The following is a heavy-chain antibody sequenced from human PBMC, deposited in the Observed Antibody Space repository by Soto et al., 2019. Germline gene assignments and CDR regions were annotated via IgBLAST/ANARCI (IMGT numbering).Heavy chain of an antibody. D-gene: IGHD3-10*01. CDR3: ARYRGLLRWFGELSADGMDV. CDR2: IYPGDSDT. CDR1: GYSFTSYW. J-gene: IGHJ6*02. Sequence: PGESLKISCKGSGYSFTSYWIGWVRQMPGKGLEWMGIIYPGDSDTRYSPSFQGQVTISADKSISTAYLQWSSLKASDTAMYYGARYRGLLRWFGELSADGMDVWGQGTTVTVSS. V-gene: IGHV5-51*01.